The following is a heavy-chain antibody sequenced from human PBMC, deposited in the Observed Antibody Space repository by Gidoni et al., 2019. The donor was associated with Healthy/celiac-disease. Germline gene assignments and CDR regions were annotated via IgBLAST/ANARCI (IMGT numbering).Heavy chain of an antibody. V-gene: IGHV3-23*01. CDR1: GLTFSSYA. CDR3: AKATQQYSSGWYVPFDY. Sequence: EVQLLESGGGLVQPGGSLRLSCAASGLTFSSYAMSWVRQGTGKGLEWVSAMSGSGGSTYYADSVKGRFTISRDNSKNTMYLQMNSLRAEDTAVYYCAKATQQYSSGWYVPFDYWGQGTLVTVSS. CDR2: MSGSGGST. D-gene: IGHD6-19*01. J-gene: IGHJ4*02.